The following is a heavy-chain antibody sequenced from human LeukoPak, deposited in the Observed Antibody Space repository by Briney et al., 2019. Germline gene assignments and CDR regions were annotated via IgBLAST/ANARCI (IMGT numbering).Heavy chain of an antibody. CDR3: ARVEYFGIQLWPYFDY. D-gene: IGHD5-18*01. J-gene: IGHJ4*02. CDR1: GYTFTSYG. Sequence: ASVKVSCKASGYTFTSYGISWVRQAPGQGLEWMGWISAYNGNTKYAQRLQGRVTMTTDTSTSTAYMELRSLRSDDTAVYYCARVEYFGIQLWPYFDYWGQGTLVTVSS. V-gene: IGHV1-18*01. CDR2: ISAYNGNT.